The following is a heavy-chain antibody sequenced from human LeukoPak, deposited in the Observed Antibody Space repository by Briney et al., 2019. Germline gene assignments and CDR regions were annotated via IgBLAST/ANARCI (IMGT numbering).Heavy chain of an antibody. D-gene: IGHD2-15*01. CDR1: GFTFSSYS. V-gene: IGHV3-21*01. CDR2: ISSSSSYI. J-gene: IGHJ6*04. CDR3: ARELYCSGGSCYSYYYYGMDV. Sequence: GGSLRLSCAASGFTFSSYSMNWVRQAPGKGLEWVSSISSSSSYIYYAGSVKGRFTISRDNAKNSLYLQMNSLRAEDTAVYYCARELYCSGGSCYSYYYYGMDVWGKGTTVTVSS.